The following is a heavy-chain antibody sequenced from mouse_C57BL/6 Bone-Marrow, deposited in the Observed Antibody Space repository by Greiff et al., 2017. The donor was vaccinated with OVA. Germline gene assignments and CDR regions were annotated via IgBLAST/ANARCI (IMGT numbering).Heavy chain of an antibody. CDR1: GYTFTSYW. Sequence: QVQLQQPGAELVMPGASVKLSCKASGYTFTSYWMHWVKQRPGQGLEWIGEIDPSDSYTNYNQKFKGKSTLTVDKSSSTAYMQLSSLTSEDSAVYYCAKDSLYYWYFDVWGTGTTVTVSS. CDR2: IDPSDSYT. V-gene: IGHV1-69*01. D-gene: IGHD6-2*01. CDR3: AKDSLYYWYFDV. J-gene: IGHJ1*03.